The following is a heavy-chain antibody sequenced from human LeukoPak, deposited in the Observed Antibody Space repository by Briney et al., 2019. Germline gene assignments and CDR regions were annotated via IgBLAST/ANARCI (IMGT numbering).Heavy chain of an antibody. J-gene: IGHJ4*02. Sequence: SETLSLTCNVSGYSISSTFYGAWIRQPPGKGLEWIATISHSATTYYTPSLKSRLTMSVDTSKNQFSLKLSSVTVTDTAVYYCARVNTPVATFDYWGQGTLVTVSS. CDR1: GYSISSTFY. CDR3: ARVNTPVATFDY. D-gene: IGHD2-15*01. CDR2: ISHSATT. V-gene: IGHV4-38-2*02.